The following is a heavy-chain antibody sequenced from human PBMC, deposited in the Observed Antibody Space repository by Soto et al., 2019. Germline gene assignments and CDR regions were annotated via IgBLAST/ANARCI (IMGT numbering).Heavy chain of an antibody. Sequence: GGSLRLSCAASGFTFSTYAMSWVRQAPGKGLEWVSAISGSGDTTYYANSVKGRFTTSRDNSKNTLYLQMNSLRAEDTAVYYCAKGSYRPHDYWGQGTLVTVSS. D-gene: IGHD1-26*01. CDR3: AKGSYRPHDY. CDR2: ISGSGDTT. J-gene: IGHJ4*02. CDR1: GFTFSTYA. V-gene: IGHV3-23*01.